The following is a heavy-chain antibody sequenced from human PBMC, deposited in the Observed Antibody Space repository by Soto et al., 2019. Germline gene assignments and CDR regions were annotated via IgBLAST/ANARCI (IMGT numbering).Heavy chain of an antibody. J-gene: IGHJ6*02. CDR3: PRSWSSSGYYYYYGMDV. V-gene: IGHV2-70*04. CDR1: GFSLSTSGMR. D-gene: IGHD6-6*01. CDR2: IDWDEDT. Sequence: SGPTLVNPTQTLTLTCTFSGFSLSTSGMRVSWIRQPPGKALEWLARIDWDEDTFYSTSLKTRLTISKDTSKTQVVLTMTNMDPVDTATYSCPRSWSSSGYYYYYGMDVWGQGTTVTVSS.